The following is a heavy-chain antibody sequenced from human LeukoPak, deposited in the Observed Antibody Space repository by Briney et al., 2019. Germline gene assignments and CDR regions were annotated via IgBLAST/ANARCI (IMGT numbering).Heavy chain of an antibody. J-gene: IGHJ6*02. V-gene: IGHV3-43*02. CDR1: GFTFEDFS. CDR3: AKDKYFYSYALDV. Sequence: GGSLRLSCAASGFTFEDFSMHWVRQAPGKGLEWLSLITGDGGTTYYTDSVKGRFTVSRDNSRNSLYLQMNSLNTGDSAVYYCAKDKYFYSYALDVWGQGTTVIVSS. CDR2: ITGDGGTT.